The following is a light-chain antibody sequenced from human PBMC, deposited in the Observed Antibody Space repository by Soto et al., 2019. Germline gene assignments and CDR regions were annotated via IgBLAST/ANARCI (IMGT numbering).Light chain of an antibody. CDR2: EGS. Sequence: QSALTQPASVSGSPGQSITISCTGTSSDVGSYNLVSWYQQHPGKAPKLMIYEGSKRPSGASNRFSGSKSGNTASLTISGLQAEDEADYYCSSYAGSTTFHYVFGTGTKLTVL. CDR1: SSDVGSYNL. J-gene: IGLJ1*01. V-gene: IGLV2-23*03. CDR3: SSYAGSTTFHYV.